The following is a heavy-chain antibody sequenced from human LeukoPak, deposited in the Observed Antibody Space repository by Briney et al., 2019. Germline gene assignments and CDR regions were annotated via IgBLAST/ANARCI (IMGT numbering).Heavy chain of an antibody. CDR2: ISYDGSDE. Sequence: PGGSLRLSCAASGFTFNNFGMHWVRQAPGKGLEWVAMISYDGSDEYYADAVKGRFTISRDNSKNTLYLQMNSLRAEDTAVYYCAKCLESTVFDYWGQGTLVTVSS. V-gene: IGHV3-30*18. D-gene: IGHD1-1*01. J-gene: IGHJ4*02. CDR1: GFTFNNFG. CDR3: AKCLESTVFDY.